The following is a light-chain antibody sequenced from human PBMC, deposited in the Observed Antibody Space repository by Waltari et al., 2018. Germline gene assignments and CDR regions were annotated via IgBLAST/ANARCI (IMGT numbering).Light chain of an antibody. CDR1: TRPLGFYPL. CDR2: EGV. Sequence: QSALTQPASVSGSPGQSITISCPGATRPLGFYPLVSSYQQHPGKVPKLIIFEGVKRPSGVSNRFAGSKSVTPASLTISGLQADDEADYFCASYVNYTTFHVVFGGGTKLTVL. CDR3: ASYVNYTTFHVV. J-gene: IGLJ2*01. V-gene: IGLV2-23*03.